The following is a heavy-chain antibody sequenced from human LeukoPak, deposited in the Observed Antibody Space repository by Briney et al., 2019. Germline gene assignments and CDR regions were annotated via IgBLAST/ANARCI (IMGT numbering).Heavy chain of an antibody. CDR2: IYYSGST. CDR3: ARVFWQWLYYSDY. J-gene: IGHJ4*02. V-gene: IGHV4-39*01. CDR1: GGSISSSSYY. D-gene: IGHD6-19*01. Sequence: SETLSLTCTVSGGSISSSSYYWGWIRQPPGKGLEWIGSIYYSGSTYYSPSLKSRVTISVDTSKNQFSLKLSPVTAADTAVYYCARVFWQWLYYSDYWGQGTLVTVSS.